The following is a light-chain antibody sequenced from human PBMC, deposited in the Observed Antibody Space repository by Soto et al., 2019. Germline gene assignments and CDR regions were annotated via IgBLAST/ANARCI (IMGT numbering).Light chain of an antibody. CDR2: DAS. CDR3: QQYGDLPAT. CDR1: EDIRNS. Sequence: DIQMTQSPSSLSASVGDRVTITCQANEDIRNSLHWYQQKPGKAPNLLIYDASNVETGVPSRFSGSGFGTDFTFTISSLQPEDVATYYCQQYGDLPATSGPGTKVDIK. J-gene: IGKJ3*01. V-gene: IGKV1-33*01.